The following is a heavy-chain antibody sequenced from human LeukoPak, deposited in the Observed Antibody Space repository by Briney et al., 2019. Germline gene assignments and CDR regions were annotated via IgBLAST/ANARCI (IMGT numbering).Heavy chain of an antibody. V-gene: IGHV4-59*01. Sequence: SETLSLTCTVSGGSISSYYWSWIRQPPGKGLEWIGYIYYSGSTNYNPSLKSRVTISVDTSKNQFSLKLSSVTAADTAVYYCARDRTGDAFDIWGKGTMVTVSS. CDR2: IYYSGST. CDR3: ARDRTGDAFDI. CDR1: GGSISSYY. D-gene: IGHD7-27*01. J-gene: IGHJ3*02.